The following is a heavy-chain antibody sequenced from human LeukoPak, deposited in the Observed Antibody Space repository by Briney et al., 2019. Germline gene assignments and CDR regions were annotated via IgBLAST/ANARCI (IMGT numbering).Heavy chain of an antibody. CDR2: IKSKTDGGTT. CDR1: GFTFSNAW. Sequence: GGSLRLSCAASGFTFSNAWMSWVRQAPGKGLEWVGCIKSKTDGGTTDYAAPVKGRFTISRDDSKNTLYLQMNSLKTEDTAVYYCTTALGYCSSTSCDYWGQGTLVTVSS. V-gene: IGHV3-15*01. CDR3: TTALGYCSSTSCDY. D-gene: IGHD2-2*01. J-gene: IGHJ4*02.